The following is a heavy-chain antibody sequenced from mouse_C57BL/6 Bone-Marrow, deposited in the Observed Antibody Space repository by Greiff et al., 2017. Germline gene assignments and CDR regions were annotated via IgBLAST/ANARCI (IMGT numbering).Heavy chain of an antibody. J-gene: IGHJ1*03. CDR2: IRLKSDNYAT. D-gene: IGHD1-1*01. CDR3: TGKSTTVDYWYFDV. V-gene: IGHV6-3*01. CDR1: GFTFSNYW. Sequence: EVKLEESGGGLVQPGGSMKLSCVASGFTFSNYWMNWVRQSPEKGLEWVAQIRLKSDNYATHYAESVKGRFTISRDDSKSSVYLQMNNLRAEDTGIDYCTGKSTTVDYWYFDVWGTGTTVTVSS.